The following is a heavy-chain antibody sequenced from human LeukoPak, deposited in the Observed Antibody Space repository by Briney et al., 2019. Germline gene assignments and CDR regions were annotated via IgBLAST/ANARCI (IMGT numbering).Heavy chain of an antibody. J-gene: IGHJ4*02. D-gene: IGHD6-13*01. CDR2: ISGDGGTT. V-gene: IGHV3-23*01. Sequence: GRSLRLSCAASGFPFSNYAMSWVRQAPGKGLECVSVISGDGGTTYYADSVKGRFTISRDNAKNSLYLQMNSLRAEDTAVYYCAREPSIAAAGFDYWGQGTLVTVSS. CDR1: GFPFSNYA. CDR3: AREPSIAAAGFDY.